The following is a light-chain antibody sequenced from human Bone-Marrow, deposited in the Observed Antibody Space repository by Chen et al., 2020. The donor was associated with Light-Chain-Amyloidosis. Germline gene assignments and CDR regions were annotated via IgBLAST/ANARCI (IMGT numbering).Light chain of an antibody. V-gene: IGLV1-44*01. CDR1: SSNIGSNT. CDR2: SNN. J-gene: IGLJ1*01. CDR3: AAWDDSLNGYV. Sequence: QSVLTQPPPPSGTPGQRVTISCSGSSSNIGSNTVNWYQQLPGTAPKLLIYSNNQRPSGVPDRFSGSKSGTSASLAISGLQSEDEADYYCAAWDDSLNGYVFGTGTKVTVL.